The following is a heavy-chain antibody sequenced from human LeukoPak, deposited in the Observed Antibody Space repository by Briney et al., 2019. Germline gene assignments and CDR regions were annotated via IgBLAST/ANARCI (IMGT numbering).Heavy chain of an antibody. Sequence: SQTLSLTCTVSGGSISSGSYYWSWIRQPAGKGLEWIGRIYTSGSTNYNPSLKSRVTISVDTSKNQFSLKLSSVTAADTAVYYCARGHDWFDPWGQGALVTVSS. J-gene: IGHJ5*02. CDR3: ARGHDWFDP. CDR2: IYTSGST. V-gene: IGHV4-61*02. CDR1: GGSISSGSYY.